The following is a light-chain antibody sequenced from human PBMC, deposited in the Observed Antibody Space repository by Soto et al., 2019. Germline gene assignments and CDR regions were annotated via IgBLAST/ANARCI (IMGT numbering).Light chain of an antibody. CDR1: NIGGKS. CDR2: DDR. J-gene: IGLJ2*01. Sequence: SYELTQPPSMSVAPGQTATITCGGNNIGGKSVHWYQQKPGQAPVLVVYDDRDRPSGIPERFSGSNSGNTATLTISRVEAGDEADYYCQVWDSGSDHPIFGGGTQLTVL. CDR3: QVWDSGSDHPI. V-gene: IGLV3-21*02.